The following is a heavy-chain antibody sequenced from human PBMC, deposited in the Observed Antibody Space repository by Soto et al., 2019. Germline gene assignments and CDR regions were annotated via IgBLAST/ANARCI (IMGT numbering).Heavy chain of an antibody. J-gene: IGHJ3*02. CDR2: IWYDGSNK. CDR1: GFTFSSYG. V-gene: IGHV3-33*01. Sequence: QVQLVESGGGVVQPGRSLRLSCAASGFTFSSYGMHWVRQAPGKGLEWVAVIWYDGSNKYYADSVKGRFTISRDNSKNTLYLQMNSLRAEDTAVYYCARDRPPMIGLYDAFDIWGQGTMVTVSS. D-gene: IGHD3-10*02. CDR3: ARDRPPMIGLYDAFDI.